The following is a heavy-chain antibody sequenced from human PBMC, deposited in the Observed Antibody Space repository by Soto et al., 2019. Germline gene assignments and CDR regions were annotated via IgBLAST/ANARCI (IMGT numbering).Heavy chain of an antibody. CDR1: GYTFTGNA. J-gene: IGHJ4*02. D-gene: IGHD3-9*01. Sequence: QVQLVQSGAEVKNPGDTVKVSCRASGYTFTGNAIHWIRQAPGQRLEWIGKIDPGNGNTKYSQNFQGRVTITRDTSASAAYMELNTLGSEDTSIYYCARSETGYSRFDYWGQGTLVTVSS. CDR3: ARSETGYSRFDY. CDR2: IDPGNGNT. V-gene: IGHV1-3*01.